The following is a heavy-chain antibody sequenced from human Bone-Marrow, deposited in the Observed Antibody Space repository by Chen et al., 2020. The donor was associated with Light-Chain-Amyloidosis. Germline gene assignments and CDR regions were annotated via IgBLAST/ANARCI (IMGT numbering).Heavy chain of an antibody. J-gene: IGHJ6*02. Sequence: EVQLVESGGGVARPGGSLRLSCAASGLTFDNFGMNWVRQGPGKGLEWVSGISWNGGRTGYSESVKGRFTISRDNSKNTLYLQMNSLRAEDTAVYYCARDQFSRRMVTGDGYYYYYGMDVWGQGTTVTVSS. CDR3: ARDQFSRRMVTGDGYYYYYGMDV. D-gene: IGHD5-18*01. CDR2: ISWNGGRT. CDR1: GLTFDNFG. V-gene: IGHV3-20*04.